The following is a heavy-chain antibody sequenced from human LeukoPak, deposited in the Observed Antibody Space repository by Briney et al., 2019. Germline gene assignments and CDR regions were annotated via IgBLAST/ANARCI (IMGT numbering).Heavy chain of an antibody. V-gene: IGHV1-69*02. CDR1: GGTFSSYT. CDR2: IIPILGIA. J-gene: IGHJ3*02. Sequence: SVKVSCKASGGTFSSYTISWVRQAPGQGLEWMGRIIPILGIANYAQKFQGRVTITADKYTSTAYMALSSLRSEDTAVYYCARFDSSGYYYEAFDIWGQGTMVTVSS. CDR3: ARFDSSGYYYEAFDI. D-gene: IGHD3-22*01.